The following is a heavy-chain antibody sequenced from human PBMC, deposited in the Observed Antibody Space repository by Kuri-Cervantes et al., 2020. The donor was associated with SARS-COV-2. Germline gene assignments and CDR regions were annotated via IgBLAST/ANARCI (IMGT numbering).Heavy chain of an antibody. V-gene: IGHV3-74*01. CDR3: ARDTSVRDFWSTLYYYGMDV. CDR2: INSDGSST. D-gene: IGHD3-3*01. J-gene: IGHJ6*02. CDR1: GFTFSSYW. Sequence: GESLKISCAASGFTFSSYWMHWVRQAPGKGLVWVSRINSDGSSTSYADSVKGRFTISRDNAKNTLYLQKNSLRAEDTAVYYCARDTSVRDFWSTLYYYGMDVWGQGTSVTVSS.